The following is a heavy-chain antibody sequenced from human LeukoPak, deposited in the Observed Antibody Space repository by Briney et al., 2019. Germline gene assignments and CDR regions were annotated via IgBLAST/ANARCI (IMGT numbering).Heavy chain of an antibody. D-gene: IGHD4-11*01. CDR3: ARGPYSNYVGEIDY. V-gene: IGHV3-20*04. CDR1: GFTFDDYG. CDR2: INWNGVST. J-gene: IGHJ4*02. Sequence: GGSLRLSCAASGFTFDDYGMSWVRQAPGKGLECVSGINWNGVSTGYADSVKGRFTISRNNAKNSLYLQMNSLRAEYTALYYCARGPYSNYVGEIDYWGQGTLVTVSS.